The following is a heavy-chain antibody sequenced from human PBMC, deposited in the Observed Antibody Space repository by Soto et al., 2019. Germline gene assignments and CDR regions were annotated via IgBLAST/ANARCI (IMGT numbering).Heavy chain of an antibody. CDR3: ARKGIAVADLDY. D-gene: IGHD6-19*01. CDR2: INSDGSST. Sequence: PLILSCAAYGFTFSSYWMHWVRQAPGKGLVWVSRINSDGSSTTYADSVKGRFTISRDNAKNTLYLQMNSLRADDTAVYYCARKGIAVADLDYWGQGTLGTVSS. CDR1: GFTFSSYW. V-gene: IGHV3-74*01. J-gene: IGHJ4*02.